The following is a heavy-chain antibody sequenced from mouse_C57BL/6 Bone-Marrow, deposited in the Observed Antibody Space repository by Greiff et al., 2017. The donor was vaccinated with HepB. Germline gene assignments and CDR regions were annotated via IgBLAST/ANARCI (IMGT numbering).Heavy chain of an antibody. V-gene: IGHV1-19*01. D-gene: IGHD1-1*01. CDR3: VRRGVSSPYYYAMDY. CDR1: GYTFTDYY. CDR2: INPYNGGT. Sequence: VQLQQSGPVLVKPGASVKMSCKASGYTFTDYYMNWVKQSHGKSLEWIGVINPYNGGTSYNQKFKGKATLTVDKSSSTAYMELNSLTSEDSAGYYCVRRGVSSPYYYAMDYLGQGTSVTVSS. J-gene: IGHJ4*01.